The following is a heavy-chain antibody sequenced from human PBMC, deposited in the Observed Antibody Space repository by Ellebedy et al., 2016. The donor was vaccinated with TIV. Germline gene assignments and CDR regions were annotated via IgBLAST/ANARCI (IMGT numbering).Heavy chain of an antibody. Sequence: MPSETLSLTCTVSGGSISSGDYYWSWIRQPPGKGLEWIGEINHSESTNYNPSLKRRVTIAVDTSKKQISLKLSSVTAADTAVYYCSRSSGWDRFDYWGQGTLVTVSS. J-gene: IGHJ4*02. D-gene: IGHD6-19*01. CDR3: SRSSGWDRFDY. CDR2: INHSEST. V-gene: IGHV4-61*08. CDR1: GGSISSGDYY.